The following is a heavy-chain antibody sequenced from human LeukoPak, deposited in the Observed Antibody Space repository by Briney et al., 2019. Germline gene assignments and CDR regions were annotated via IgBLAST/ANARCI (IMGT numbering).Heavy chain of an antibody. CDR3: ARIRFLEWFGWFDP. Sequence: PSETLSLTCTVSGGSISSYYWSWIRQPPGKGLEWIGYIYYSGSTNYNPSLKSRVTISVDTSKNQFSLKLSSVTAADTAVYYCARIRFLEWFGWFDPWGQGTLVTVSP. V-gene: IGHV4-59*01. J-gene: IGHJ5*02. D-gene: IGHD3-3*01. CDR2: IYYSGST. CDR1: GGSISSYY.